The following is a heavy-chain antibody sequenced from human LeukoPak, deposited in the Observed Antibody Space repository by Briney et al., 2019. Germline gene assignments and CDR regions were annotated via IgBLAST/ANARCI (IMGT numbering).Heavy chain of an antibody. CDR3: AKRASGSGTSLYYFDY. V-gene: IGHV3-23*01. CDR2: ISNSGGST. J-gene: IGHJ4*02. Sequence: GGSLRLSCAASGFTFSSYAMSWVRQAPGKGLEWVSVISNSGGSTFYADSVKGRFTISRDNSKNTPYLQMNSLRAEDTAVYYCAKRASGSGTSLYYFDYWGQGTLVTVSS. D-gene: IGHD3-10*01. CDR1: GFTFSSYA.